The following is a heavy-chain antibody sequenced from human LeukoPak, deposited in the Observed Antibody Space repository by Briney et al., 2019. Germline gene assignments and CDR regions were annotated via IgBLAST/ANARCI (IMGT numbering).Heavy chain of an antibody. J-gene: IGHJ4*02. CDR3: ARGYGGDSWCIKY. D-gene: IGHD4-23*01. CDR2: IYSGGST. CDR1: GFTVSSNY. Sequence: GGSLRLSCAASGFTVSSNYMSWVRQAPGKGLEWVSVIYSGGSTYYADSGKGRLPISRDNSKNTLYLQMNSLRAEGTAVYYCARGYGGDSWCIKYWGQGTLVTVSS. V-gene: IGHV3-53*01.